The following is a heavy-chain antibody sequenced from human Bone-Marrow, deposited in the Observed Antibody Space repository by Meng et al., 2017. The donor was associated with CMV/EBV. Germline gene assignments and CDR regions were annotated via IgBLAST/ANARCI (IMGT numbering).Heavy chain of an antibody. Sequence: SETLSLTCAVYGGPFTGYYWNWVRQAPGMGLEWIGEINHSGSSNCNPSLKSRVIISVDTSKNQFSLKLTSVTAADTAIYYCARENSYVDTPRCFYEYWSQGTLVTVSS. J-gene: IGHJ4*02. CDR3: ARENSYVDTPRCFYEY. V-gene: IGHV4-34*01. CDR1: GGPFTGYY. D-gene: IGHD3-16*01. CDR2: INHSGSS.